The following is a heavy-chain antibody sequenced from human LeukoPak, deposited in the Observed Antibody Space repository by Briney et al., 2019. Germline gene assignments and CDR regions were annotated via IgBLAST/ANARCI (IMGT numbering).Heavy chain of an antibody. CDR2: INWNGGST. CDR1: GFTFSSYW. D-gene: IGHD3-16*02. Sequence: GGSLRLSCAASGFTFSSYWMTWVRQAPGKGLEWVSGINWNGGSTGYADSVKGRFTISRDNAKNSLYLQMNSLRAEDTALYYCAKFIVGHYYYYMDVWGKGTTVTVSS. CDR3: AKFIVGHYYYYMDV. V-gene: IGHV3-20*04. J-gene: IGHJ6*03.